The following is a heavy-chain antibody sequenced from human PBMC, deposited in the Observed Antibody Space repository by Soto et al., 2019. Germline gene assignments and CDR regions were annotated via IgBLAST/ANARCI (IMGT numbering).Heavy chain of an antibody. V-gene: IGHV3-74*01. J-gene: IGHJ6*02. Sequence: PGGSLRLSCAASGFTFSSYWMHWVRQAPGKGLVWVSRINSDGSSTSYADSVKGRFTISRDNAKNTLYLQMNSLRAEDTAVYYCARGPVTIFGPYGMDVWGQGTTVTVSS. CDR2: INSDGSST. CDR1: GFTFSSYW. CDR3: ARGPVTIFGPYGMDV. D-gene: IGHD3-3*01.